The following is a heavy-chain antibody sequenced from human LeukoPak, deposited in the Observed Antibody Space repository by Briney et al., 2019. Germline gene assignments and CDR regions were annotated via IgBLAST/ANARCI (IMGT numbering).Heavy chain of an antibody. CDR1: GGSISISSYY. J-gene: IGHJ4*02. Sequence: PSETLSLTCTVSGGSISISSYYWGWIRQPPGKGLEWIGSIYYSGRAYYNPSLKSRVTISVDTSKNQFSLKLSSVTAADTAVYYCARTPSYDSSGEYFDYWGQGTLVTVSS. D-gene: IGHD3-22*01. CDR3: ARTPSYDSSGEYFDY. CDR2: IYYSGRA. V-gene: IGHV4-39*01.